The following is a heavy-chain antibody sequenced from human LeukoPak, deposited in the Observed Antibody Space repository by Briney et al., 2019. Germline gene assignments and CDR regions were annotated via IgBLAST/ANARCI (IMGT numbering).Heavy chain of an antibody. D-gene: IGHD1-26*01. V-gene: IGHV3-48*04. CDR3: AREEGATNFDY. Sequence: GGSLKLSCAASGFTFSSYSMNWVRQAPGKGLEWVSYISSSSSTIYYADSVKGRFTISRDNAKNSLYLQMNSLRAEDTVVYYCAREEGATNFDYWGQGTLVTVSS. J-gene: IGHJ4*02. CDR2: ISSSSSTI. CDR1: GFTFSSYS.